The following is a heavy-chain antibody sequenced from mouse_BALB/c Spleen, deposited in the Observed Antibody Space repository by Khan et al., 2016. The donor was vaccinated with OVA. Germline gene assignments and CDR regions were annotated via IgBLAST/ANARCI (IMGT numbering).Heavy chain of an antibody. Sequence: VQLQQSGPGLVAPSQSLSITCTVSGFSLSRYNIHWVRQPPGKGLEWLGMIWGGGGTDYNSTLKSRLSISKDNSKSQVFLKMNSMQTEDTAIYYGARAYYRYDGYYAMDYWGQGTSVTISS. V-gene: IGHV2-6-4*01. D-gene: IGHD2-14*01. CDR3: ARAYYRYDGYYAMDY. CDR1: GFSLSRYN. J-gene: IGHJ4*01. CDR2: IWGGGGT.